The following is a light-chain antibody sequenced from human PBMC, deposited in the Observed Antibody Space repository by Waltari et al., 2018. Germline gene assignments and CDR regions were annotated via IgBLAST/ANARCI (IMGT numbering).Light chain of an antibody. CDR1: ALPKKY. V-gene: IGLV3-25*03. CDR3: LSPETRGSWV. CDR2: KDR. Sequence: SYVLTQPPSLSVAPGQTARITCSGDALPKKYAYWYQKKPGQAPVLIIFKDRERPSGFPERFSGSTSGTTVTLTITGVQAEDEADYYCLSPETRGSWVFGGGTKLTVL. J-gene: IGLJ2*01.